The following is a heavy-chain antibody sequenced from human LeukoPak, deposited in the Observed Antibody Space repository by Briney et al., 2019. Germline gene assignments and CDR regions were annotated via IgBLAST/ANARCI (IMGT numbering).Heavy chain of an antibody. D-gene: IGHD3-10*01. CDR3: AALYFGQSISTV. CDR2: IYSGGYT. Sequence: GGSLRLSCAASGFTVSSTYLTWVRQAPGKGLEWLSVIYSGGYTYYADSVKGRFFISRDISENMVYLQMNSLRAEDTAVYHCAALYFGQSISTVWGQGTLVTVSS. J-gene: IGHJ4*02. CDR1: GFTVSSTY. V-gene: IGHV3-66*01.